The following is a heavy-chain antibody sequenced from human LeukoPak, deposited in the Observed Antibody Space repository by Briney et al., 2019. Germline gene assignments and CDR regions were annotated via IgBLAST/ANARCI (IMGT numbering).Heavy chain of an antibody. D-gene: IGHD3-22*01. V-gene: IGHV3-23*01. CDR2: ISGSGGST. J-gene: IGHJ4*02. CDR3: AKDALYYDSSGYYEGSAY. Sequence: GGSLRLSCAASGFTFSTYAMSWVRQAPGKGLEWFSAISGSGGSTYYADSVKGRFTISRDNSKNTLYLQMSSLRAEDTAVYYCAKDALYYDSSGYYEGSAYWGQGTLVTVSS. CDR1: GFTFSTYA.